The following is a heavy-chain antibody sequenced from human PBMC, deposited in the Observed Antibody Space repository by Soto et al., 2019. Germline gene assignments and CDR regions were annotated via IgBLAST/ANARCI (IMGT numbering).Heavy chain of an antibody. J-gene: IGHJ3*02. Sequence: EVELLESGGGLVQPGGSLRLSCKASGFMFNNSAMTWVRQAPGQGLQWVASVSDNGGSRGGTYYADSVKGRFTISRDNSKNTLYLQLDSLTRADTAVYYCARAKAVVIAALDIWGQGTMVTVSS. V-gene: IGHV3-23*01. D-gene: IGHD2-21*01. CDR2: VSDNGGSRGGT. CDR3: ARAKAVVIAALDI. CDR1: GFMFNNSA.